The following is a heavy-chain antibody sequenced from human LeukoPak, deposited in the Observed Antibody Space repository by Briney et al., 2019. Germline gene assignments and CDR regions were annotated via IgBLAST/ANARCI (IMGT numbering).Heavy chain of an antibody. Sequence: SETLSLTCTVSGGSISSSGYFWGWIRQPPGKGLEWIGSIDYSGGTYYIPSLKSRVTISVDTSKNQFSLKLSSVTAADTAVYYCAREAPVRGYYYYGMDVWGQGTTVTVSS. D-gene: IGHD3-10*02. J-gene: IGHJ6*02. V-gene: IGHV4-39*07. CDR1: GGSISSSGYF. CDR2: IDYSGGT. CDR3: AREAPVRGYYYYGMDV.